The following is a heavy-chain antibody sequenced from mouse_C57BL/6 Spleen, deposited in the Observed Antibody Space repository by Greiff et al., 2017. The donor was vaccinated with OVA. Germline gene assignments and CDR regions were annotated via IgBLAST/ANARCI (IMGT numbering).Heavy chain of an antibody. D-gene: IGHD4-1*01. CDR2: ISGGGGNT. Sequence: DVHLVESGGGLVKPGGSLKLSCAASGFTFSSYTMSWVRQTPEKRLEWVATISGGGGNTYYPDSVKGRFTISRDNAKNTLYLQMSSLRSEDTALDYCARRGLGTLYFDVWGTGTTVTVSS. CDR3: ARRGLGTLYFDV. V-gene: IGHV5-9*01. CDR1: GFTFSSYT. J-gene: IGHJ1*03.